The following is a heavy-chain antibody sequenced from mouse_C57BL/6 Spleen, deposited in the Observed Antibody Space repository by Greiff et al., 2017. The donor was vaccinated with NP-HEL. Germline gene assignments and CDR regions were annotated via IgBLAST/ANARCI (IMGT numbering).Heavy chain of an antibody. J-gene: IGHJ3*01. CDR3: ASALYYYGSSSWFAY. D-gene: IGHD1-1*01. CDR1: GYTFTSYW. V-gene: IGHV1-50*01. CDR2: IDPSDSYT. Sequence: QVQLQQPGAELVKPGASVKLSCKASGYTFTSYWMQWVKQRPGQGLEWIGEIDPSDSYTNSNQKFKGKATLTVDTSSSTAYMQLSSLTSEYSAVHYWASALYYYGSSSWFAYWGQGTLVTVSA.